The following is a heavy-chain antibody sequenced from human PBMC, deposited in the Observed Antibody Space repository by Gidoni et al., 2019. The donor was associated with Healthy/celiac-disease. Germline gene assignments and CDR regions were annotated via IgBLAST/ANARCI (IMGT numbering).Heavy chain of an antibody. CDR3: ARVGAVASNS. J-gene: IGHJ5*02. Sequence: EVQLVESGGGLVQPGGSLRPSCAASGFTFSSYSMNWVRRAPGKGLEWVSYISSSSSTIYYADSVKGRFTISRDNAKNSLYLQMNSLRAEDTAVYYCARVGAVASNSWGQGTLVTVSS. D-gene: IGHD6-19*01. CDR1: GFTFSSYS. V-gene: IGHV3-48*01. CDR2: ISSSSSTI.